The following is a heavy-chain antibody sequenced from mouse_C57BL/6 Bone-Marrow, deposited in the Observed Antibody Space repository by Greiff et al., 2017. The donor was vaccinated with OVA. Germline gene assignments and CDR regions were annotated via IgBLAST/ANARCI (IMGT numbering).Heavy chain of an antibody. Sequence: QVQLQQPGAELVKPGASVKLSCKASGYTFTSYWMQWVKQRPGQGLEWIGEIDPSDSYTNYNQKFKGKATLTVDTSSSTAYMPRSSLTSEDSAVYYCARGSNSAWFAYWGQGTLVTVSA. J-gene: IGHJ3*01. CDR1: GYTFTSYW. CDR2: IDPSDSYT. CDR3: ARGSNSAWFAY. V-gene: IGHV1-50*01. D-gene: IGHD2-5*01.